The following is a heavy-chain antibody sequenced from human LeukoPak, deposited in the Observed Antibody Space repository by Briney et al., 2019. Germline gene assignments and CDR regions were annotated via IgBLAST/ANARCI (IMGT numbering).Heavy chain of an antibody. CDR2: MNPNSGNT. V-gene: IGHV1-8*01. Sequence: ASVKVSCKASGYTFTSYDINWVRQATGQGLEWMGWMNPNSGNTGYAQKFQGRVTMTRNTSISTAYMELSSLRSEDTAVYYCARGGLSGHDNDYYYGMDVWGQGTTVTVSS. J-gene: IGHJ6*02. D-gene: IGHD5-12*01. CDR3: ARGGLSGHDNDYYYGMDV. CDR1: GYTFTSYD.